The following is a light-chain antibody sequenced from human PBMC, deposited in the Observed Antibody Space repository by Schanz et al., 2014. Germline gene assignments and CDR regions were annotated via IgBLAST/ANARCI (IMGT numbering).Light chain of an antibody. Sequence: QSALTQPASVSGSPGQSITISCTGTSNDVGSSYLVSWYQHHPGKAPNLMIYEASKRPSGVSNRFSGSKSDNTASLTVSGLQAEDEADYYCNSYAGRNNFEFGGGTKLTVL. CDR3: NSYAGRNNFE. V-gene: IGLV2-14*02. CDR1: SNDVGSSYL. CDR2: EAS. J-gene: IGLJ3*02.